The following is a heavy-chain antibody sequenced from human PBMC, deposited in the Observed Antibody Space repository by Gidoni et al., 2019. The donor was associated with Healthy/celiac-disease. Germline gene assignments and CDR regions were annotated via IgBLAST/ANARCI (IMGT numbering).Heavy chain of an antibody. CDR1: GFTFEDYA. CDR2: ISWNSGSI. Sequence: EVQLVESGGGLVQPGRSLRLSCAASGFTFEDYAMHWVRQAPGKGLEWVSCISWNSGSIGYADSVKGRFTISRDNAKNSLYLQMNSLRAEDTALYYCAKGLHSGYDSGFDYWGQGTLVTVSS. D-gene: IGHD5-12*01. J-gene: IGHJ4*02. V-gene: IGHV3-9*01. CDR3: AKGLHSGYDSGFDY.